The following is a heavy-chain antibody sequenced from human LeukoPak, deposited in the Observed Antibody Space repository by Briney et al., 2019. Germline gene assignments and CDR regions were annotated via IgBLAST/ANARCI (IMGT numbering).Heavy chain of an antibody. CDR2: IYYSGIT. V-gene: IGHV4-39*01. D-gene: IGHD6-19*01. CDR3: ARQSMTFHSSGWYTWFDP. Sequence: PSEALSLTCTVSGGSISSSSYCWGWIRQPPGKGLEWIGSIYYSGITYYNPSLKSRVTISVDTSKNQFSLKLSSVTAADTAVYYCARQSMTFHSSGWYTWFDPWGQGTLVTVSS. CDR1: GGSISSSSYC. J-gene: IGHJ5*02.